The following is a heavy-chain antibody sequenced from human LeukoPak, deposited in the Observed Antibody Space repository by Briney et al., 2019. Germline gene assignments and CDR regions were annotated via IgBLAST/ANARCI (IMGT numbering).Heavy chain of an antibody. CDR2: INPSGSRT. D-gene: IGHD2-8*02. CDR3: ARGEHLRYDDTGVDY. CDR1: GYIFTNYF. J-gene: IGHJ4*01. Sequence: ASVKVSCKASGYIFTNYFMHWVRQAPGQGLEWMGLINPSGSRTNYAQKFQGRVTMTRDTSTSTVYMDLSSLRSDDTAVYYCARGEHLRYDDTGVDYWGHGTLVTVSS. V-gene: IGHV1-46*01.